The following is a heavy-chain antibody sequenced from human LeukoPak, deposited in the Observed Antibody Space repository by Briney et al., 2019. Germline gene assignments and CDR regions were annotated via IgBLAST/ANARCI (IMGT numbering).Heavy chain of an antibody. Sequence: GGSLRLSCAASGFTFSSYSMNWVRQAPGKGLEWVSSISSSSNYIYYADSVKGRFTISRDNAKNSLYLQVNSLRAEDTAVYYCAKAEIQLWLTDIWGQGTLVTVSS. D-gene: IGHD5-18*01. J-gene: IGHJ4*02. V-gene: IGHV3-21*01. CDR2: ISSSSNYI. CDR1: GFTFSSYS. CDR3: AKAEIQLWLTDI.